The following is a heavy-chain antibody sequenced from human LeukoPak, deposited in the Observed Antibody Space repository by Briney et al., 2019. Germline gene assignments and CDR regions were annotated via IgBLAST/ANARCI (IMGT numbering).Heavy chain of an antibody. J-gene: IGHJ4*02. Sequence: GGSLRLSCAASGFTFTSYAMTWVRQAPGKGLDWVSAISDSGTYTYYADSVKGRFTISRDNSKNTLYLQMNSLRVEDTAVYYCAKDTPRLGNNPYFDSWGQGTLVTVSS. D-gene: IGHD1/OR15-1a*01. CDR2: ISDSGTYT. CDR1: GFTFTSYA. V-gene: IGHV3-23*01. CDR3: AKDTPRLGNNPYFDS.